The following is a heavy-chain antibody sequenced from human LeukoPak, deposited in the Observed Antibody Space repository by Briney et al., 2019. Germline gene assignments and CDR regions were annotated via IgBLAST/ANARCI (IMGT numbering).Heavy chain of an antibody. Sequence: ASVKVSCKASGGTFSSYAISWVRQAPGQGLEWMGGIIPIFGTANYAQKFQGRVTMTTDTSTGTVYMELSSLRSEDTAVYYCARDMPHNCFDPWGQGTLVTVSP. CDR2: IIPIFGTA. CDR1: GGTFSSYA. V-gene: IGHV1-69*05. CDR3: ARDMPHNCFDP. D-gene: IGHD2-2*01. J-gene: IGHJ5*02.